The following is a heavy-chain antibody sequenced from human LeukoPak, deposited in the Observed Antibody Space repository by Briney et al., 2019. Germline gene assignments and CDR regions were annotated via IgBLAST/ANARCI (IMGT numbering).Heavy chain of an antibody. CDR1: GFTLSDYA. J-gene: IGHJ4*02. Sequence: PGGSLRLSCALSGFTLSDYAMQWVRQAPGKGLEWVASIQSNGNEKYSSDSLKGRFTISRDNSKNTLYLQMNTVRHEETAVYYSVWDVASWPQVPYHFDYWGQGTLITVSS. CDR3: VWDVASWPQVPYHFDY. D-gene: IGHD2-2*02. V-gene: IGHV3-30*02. CDR2: IQSNGNEK.